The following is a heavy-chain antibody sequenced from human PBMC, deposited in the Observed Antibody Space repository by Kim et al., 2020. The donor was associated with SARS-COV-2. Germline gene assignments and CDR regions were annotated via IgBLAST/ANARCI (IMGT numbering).Heavy chain of an antibody. CDR3: ATKDYGSGSRFDP. J-gene: IGHJ5*02. V-gene: IGHV4-39*01. Sequence: YNPSIKSRVTISVDTSKNQFSLRLTSVTAADTAVYYCATKDYGSGSRFDPWGQGTLVTVSS. D-gene: IGHD3-10*01.